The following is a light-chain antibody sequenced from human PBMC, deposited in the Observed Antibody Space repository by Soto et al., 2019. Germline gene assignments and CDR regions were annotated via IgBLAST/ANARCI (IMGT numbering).Light chain of an antibody. J-gene: IGKJ4*01. V-gene: IGKV3-11*01. CDR1: QRVNNY. Sequence: IVLTQSPAILSLSPGERATLSCRASQRVNNYLAWYQQKPGQAPRLLIYDASNRATGVPARFSGSGSRTDYTLTISSLEPEDFAVYYCQQRSDWLSFGGGTKVEIK. CDR3: QQRSDWLS. CDR2: DAS.